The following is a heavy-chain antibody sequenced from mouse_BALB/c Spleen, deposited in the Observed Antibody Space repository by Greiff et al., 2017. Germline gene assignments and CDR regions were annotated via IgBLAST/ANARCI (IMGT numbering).Heavy chain of an antibody. D-gene: IGHD1-2*01. CDR2: IWSGGST. V-gene: IGHV2-2*02. Sequence: QVQLQQSGPGLVQPSQSLSITCTVSGFSLTSYGVQWVRQSPGKGLEWLGVIWSGGSTDYNAAFISRLSISKDNSKSQVFFKMNSLQANDTAIYYCARPTATYYAMDYWGQGTSVTVSS. CDR1: GFSLTSYG. J-gene: IGHJ4*01. CDR3: ARPTATYYAMDY.